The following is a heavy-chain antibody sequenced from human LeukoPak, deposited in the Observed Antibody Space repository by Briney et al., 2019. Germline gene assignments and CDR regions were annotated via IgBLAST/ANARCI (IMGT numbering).Heavy chain of an antibody. CDR3: ATLAGSPPRYDSRERGFWFDP. Sequence: ASVKVSCKVSGYTLTELSMHWVRQAPGKGLEWMGGFDPEDGETIYAQKFQGRVTMTEDTSTDTAYMELSSLRSEDTAVYYCATLAGSPPRYDSRERGFWFDPWGQGTLVTVSS. J-gene: IGHJ5*02. D-gene: IGHD3-22*01. V-gene: IGHV1-24*01. CDR2: FDPEDGET. CDR1: GYTLTELS.